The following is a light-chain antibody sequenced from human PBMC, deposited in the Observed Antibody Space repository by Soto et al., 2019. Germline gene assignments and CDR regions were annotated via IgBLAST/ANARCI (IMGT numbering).Light chain of an antibody. Sequence: DIQMTQSPSTLSVSVGDRVTITCRASQTISNWLAWYQQKPGKAPKVLIYDASTLDGGVPSRFSGRRSGTDFTLTISSLQPNDFATYYCQQYSSYPLTFGGGTKVDIK. CDR1: QTISNW. J-gene: IGKJ4*01. CDR2: DAS. CDR3: QQYSSYPLT. V-gene: IGKV1-5*01.